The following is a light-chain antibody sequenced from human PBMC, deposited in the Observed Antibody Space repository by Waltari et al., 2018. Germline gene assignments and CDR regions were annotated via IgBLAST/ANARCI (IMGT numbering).Light chain of an antibody. Sequence: DVVMTQSPLSLPVTLGQPASLSCRSSQSLVHTHGKTYLNWFQQRPGQFPRRLMYKVSIRGSGVPDRFSGSGSGTDVTLKISRVDAEDVGVYYCMQATHWPLTFCQGTKVEIK. CDR1: QSLVHTHGKTY. J-gene: IGKJ1*01. CDR3: MQATHWPLT. V-gene: IGKV2-30*02. CDR2: KVS.